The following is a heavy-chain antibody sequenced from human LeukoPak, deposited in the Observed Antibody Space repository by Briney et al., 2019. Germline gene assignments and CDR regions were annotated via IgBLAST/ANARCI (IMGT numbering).Heavy chain of an antibody. CDR3: ARQLGEGIPDY. CDR1: GFTFSSYW. Sequence: SGGSLRLSCAASGFTFSSYWMHWVRQAPGKGLVWVSRINTDGSSTSCADSVKGRFTISRDNAKNTLYLQMNSLRAEDTAVYYCARQLGEGIPDYWGQGTLVTVSS. CDR2: INTDGSST. V-gene: IGHV3-74*01. D-gene: IGHD6-6*01. J-gene: IGHJ4*02.